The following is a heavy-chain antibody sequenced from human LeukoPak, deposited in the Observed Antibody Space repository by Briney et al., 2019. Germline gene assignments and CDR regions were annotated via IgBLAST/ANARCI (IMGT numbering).Heavy chain of an antibody. CDR2: INPNSGGT. CDR1: GYTFTGYY. V-gene: IGHV1-2*06. D-gene: IGHD3-16*01. J-gene: IGHJ5*02. CDR3: AGGVLHGGGNWFDP. Sequence: ASVKVSCKTSGYTFTGYYMHWLRQAPGQGLEWMGRINPNSGGTYYAQKFQGRVTMTRDTSISTSYMELTSLISDDTAVYYCAGGVLHGGGNWFDPLGPGNPGHRLL.